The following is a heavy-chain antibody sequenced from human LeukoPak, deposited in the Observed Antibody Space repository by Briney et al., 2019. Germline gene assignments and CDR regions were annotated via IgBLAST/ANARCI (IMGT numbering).Heavy chain of an antibody. Sequence: PSETLSLTCTVSGGSISSYYWSWIRQPPGKGLEWIGYIYYSGSTNYNPSLKSRVTISVDTSKNQFSLKLSSVTAADTAVYYCAREGDGLDPWGQGTLVTVSS. CDR2: IYYSGST. V-gene: IGHV4-59*01. CDR3: AREGDGLDP. CDR1: GGSISSYY. J-gene: IGHJ5*02. D-gene: IGHD5-24*01.